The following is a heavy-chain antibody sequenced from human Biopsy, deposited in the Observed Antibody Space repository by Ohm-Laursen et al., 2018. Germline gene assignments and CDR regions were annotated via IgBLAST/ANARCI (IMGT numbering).Heavy chain of an antibody. Sequence: SETLSLTCTVSGGSISSDCWSWIRQTPGKGLEWIGYIYYSGSTNYNPSLKSRVTISADTSKNQFSLRLNSVTAADTAVYYCARATNSTGWPYYYFYGMDVWGQGTTVTVSS. CDR3: ARATNSTGWPYYYFYGMDV. CDR1: GGSISSDC. D-gene: IGHD2/OR15-2a*01. CDR2: IYYSGST. V-gene: IGHV4-59*01. J-gene: IGHJ6*02.